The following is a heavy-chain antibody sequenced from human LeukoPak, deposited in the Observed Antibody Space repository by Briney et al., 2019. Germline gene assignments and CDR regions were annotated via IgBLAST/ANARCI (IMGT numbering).Heavy chain of an antibody. Sequence: GGSLRLSCAASGFNFSTYWMSWIRQAPGKGLEWVANIKQDGSEKYYVDSVRGRFTISRDNAKNSLYLQMNSLRAEDTAVYYCGSGSTWLPRGQGTLVTVSS. D-gene: IGHD6-13*01. J-gene: IGHJ4*02. CDR3: GSGSTWLP. CDR1: GFNFSTYW. CDR2: IKQDGSEK. V-gene: IGHV3-7*01.